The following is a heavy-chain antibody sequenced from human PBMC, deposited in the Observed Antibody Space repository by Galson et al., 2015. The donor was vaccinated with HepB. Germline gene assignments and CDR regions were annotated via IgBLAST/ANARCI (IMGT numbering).Heavy chain of an antibody. Sequence: SLRLSCAASGFTFSSYGMHWVRQAPGKGLEWVAVISYDGSNKYYADSVKGRFTISRDNSKNTLYLQMNSLRAEDTAVYYCATHRDTSFDYWGQGTLVTVSS. V-gene: IGHV3-30*03. CDR1: GFTFSSYG. J-gene: IGHJ4*02. CDR3: ATHRDTSFDY. CDR2: ISYDGSNK. D-gene: IGHD5-18*01.